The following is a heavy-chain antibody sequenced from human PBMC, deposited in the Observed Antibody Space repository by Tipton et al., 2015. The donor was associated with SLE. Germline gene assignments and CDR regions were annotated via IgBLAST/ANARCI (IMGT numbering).Heavy chain of an antibody. V-gene: IGHV3-53*05. Sequence: SLRLSCAASAFSVSAYHMTWVRQAPGKGLEWVSVSYLGGGTAYADSVKGRFTLSRDSSENTVYLQMNSLRAEDTAVYYCANLERYSGYDWHFDYWGQGTLVTVSA. CDR2: SYLGGGT. CDR1: AFSVSAYH. J-gene: IGHJ4*02. CDR3: ANLERYSGYDWHFDY. D-gene: IGHD5-12*01.